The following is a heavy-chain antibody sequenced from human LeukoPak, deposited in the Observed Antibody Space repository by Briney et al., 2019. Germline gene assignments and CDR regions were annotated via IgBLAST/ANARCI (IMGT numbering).Heavy chain of an antibody. Sequence: PSGTLSLPCAVSGGSFIGYYWSWIRQPPGKGLEWIGEINHSGSTNYNPSLKSRVTISVDTSKNQFSLKLSSVTAADTAVYYCARGEMATKDAFDIWGQGTMVTVSS. J-gene: IGHJ3*02. CDR3: ARGEMATKDAFDI. V-gene: IGHV4-34*01. D-gene: IGHD5-24*01. CDR1: GGSFIGYY. CDR2: INHSGST.